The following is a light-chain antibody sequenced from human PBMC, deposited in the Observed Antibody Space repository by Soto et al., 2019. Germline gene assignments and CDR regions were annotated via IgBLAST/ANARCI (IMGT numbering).Light chain of an antibody. CDR2: GAS. J-gene: IGKJ1*01. CDR1: QGIRTD. Sequence: AVPLTQSPSSLSASVGDSVTITCRASQGIRTDLGWYQQSPGKAPKVLIVGASTLQSGVSSRFSGSGSGTDFSITISRLQREDSATYYCLQDLRCPRTFGQGTKVAIK. CDR3: LQDLRCPRT. V-gene: IGKV1-6*01.